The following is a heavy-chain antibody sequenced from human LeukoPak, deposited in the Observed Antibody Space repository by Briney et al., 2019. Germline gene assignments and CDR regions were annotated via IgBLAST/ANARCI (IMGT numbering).Heavy chain of an antibody. D-gene: IGHD3-16*01. CDR2: IYYSGST. Sequence: SETLSLTCTVSGGSISSGDYYWSWIRQPPGKGLEWIGYIYYSGSTYYNPSLKSRVTISVDTSKNQFSLKLSSVTAADTAVYYCARADYDYVWGSSLGYWGRGTLVTVSS. J-gene: IGHJ4*02. CDR1: GGSISSGDYY. V-gene: IGHV4-30-4*08. CDR3: ARADYDYVWGSSLGY.